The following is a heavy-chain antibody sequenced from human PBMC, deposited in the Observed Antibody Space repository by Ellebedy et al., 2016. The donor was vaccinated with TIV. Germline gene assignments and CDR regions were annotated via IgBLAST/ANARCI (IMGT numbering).Heavy chain of an antibody. CDR2: ISSSGSTI. Sequence: PGGSLRLSCAASGFTFSSYEMNWVRQAPGKGLEWVSYISSSGSTIYYADSVKGRFTISRDNAKNSLYLQMNSLRAEDTAVYYCARLPADWGYSYGYWGWGQGTLVTVSS. CDR1: GFTFSSYE. J-gene: IGHJ4*02. D-gene: IGHD5-18*01. V-gene: IGHV3-48*03. CDR3: ARLPADWGYSYGYWG.